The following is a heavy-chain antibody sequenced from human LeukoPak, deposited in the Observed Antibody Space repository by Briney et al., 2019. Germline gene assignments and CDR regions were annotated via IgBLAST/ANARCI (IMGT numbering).Heavy chain of an antibody. V-gene: IGHV1-69*01. CDR3: ARVSRYYFDY. Sequence: VSSVKVSCKASGGTFSSYAINWVRQAPGQGLEWMGGIIPIFGTANYAPKFQGRVTITADESTSTAYMELSSLRSEDTAVYYCARVSRYYFDYWGQGTLVTVSS. CDR1: GGTFSSYA. CDR2: IIPIFGTA. J-gene: IGHJ4*02.